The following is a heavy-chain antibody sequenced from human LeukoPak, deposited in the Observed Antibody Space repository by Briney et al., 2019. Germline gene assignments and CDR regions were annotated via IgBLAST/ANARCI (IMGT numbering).Heavy chain of an antibody. V-gene: IGHV4-39*07. Sequence: KPSETLSLTCTVSGGSISSSSYYWGWIRQPPGKGLEWIGSIYYSGSTYYNPSLKSRVTISVDTSKNQFSLKLSSVTAADTAVYYCARGHRQWLVRFDYWGQGTLVTASS. CDR2: IYYSGST. CDR1: GGSISSSSYY. J-gene: IGHJ4*02. CDR3: ARGHRQWLVRFDY. D-gene: IGHD6-19*01.